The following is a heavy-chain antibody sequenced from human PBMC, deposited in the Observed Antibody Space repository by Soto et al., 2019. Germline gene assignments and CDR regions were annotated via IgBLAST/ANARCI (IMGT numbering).Heavy chain of an antibody. D-gene: IGHD2-2*01. V-gene: IGHV3-23*01. J-gene: IGHJ6*02. Sequence: GGSLRLSCAASGFTFGRNAMSWVRQAPGKGLEWVSAISGSGGDTYYADSVKGRFTISRDNSKNTLYLQMNSLRAEDTAVYYCLKSCSSTSCYSYYAMDVWGQGTTVTVYS. CDR3: LKSCSSTSCYSYYAMDV. CDR1: GFTFGRNA. CDR2: ISGSGGDT.